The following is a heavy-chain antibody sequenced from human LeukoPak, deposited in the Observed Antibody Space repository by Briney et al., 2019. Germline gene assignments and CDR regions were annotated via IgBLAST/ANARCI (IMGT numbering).Heavy chain of an antibody. Sequence: GASVKVSCKASEYTLTTYYFHWVRQAPGQGLEWMGWINPNSGDSKCTEKFQDRVTMTRDTSISTVYMELSRLRYDDTAVYYCARGRGTSSFDYWGQGTLVTVSS. CDR1: EYTLTTYY. CDR2: INPNSGDS. D-gene: IGHD6-6*01. J-gene: IGHJ4*02. CDR3: ARGRGTSSFDY. V-gene: IGHV1-2*02.